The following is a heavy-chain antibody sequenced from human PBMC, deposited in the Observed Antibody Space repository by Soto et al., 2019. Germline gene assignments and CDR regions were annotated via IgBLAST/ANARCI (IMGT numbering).Heavy chain of an antibody. D-gene: IGHD6-13*01. Sequence: QVQLQESGPGLVKPSQTLSLTCTVSGGSISSGGHYWSWIRQHPGKGLEWIGYIYYSGNTYYNPSLRRLVSISVAPSKTQFSLRLSSVTAAGPAVYYWASGGIAAAAEYAVGCWGQGTLVSVSS. V-gene: IGHV4-31*01. CDR2: IYYSGNT. CDR3: ASGGIAAAAEYAVGC. J-gene: IGHJ4*02. CDR1: GGSISSGGHY.